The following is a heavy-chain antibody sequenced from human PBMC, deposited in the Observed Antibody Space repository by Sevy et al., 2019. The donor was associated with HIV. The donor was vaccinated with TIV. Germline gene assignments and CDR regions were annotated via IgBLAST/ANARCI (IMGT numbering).Heavy chain of an antibody. V-gene: IGHV1-46*03. Sequence: ASVKVSCKASGYTFTSYYMHWVRQAPGQGLEWMGIINPSGGSTSYAQTFQGRVTMTRDTSTSTVYMELSSLRSEDTAVYYCARVITIFGVVIPEYGMDVWGQGTTVTVSS. D-gene: IGHD3-3*01. CDR1: GYTFTSYY. J-gene: IGHJ6*02. CDR3: ARVITIFGVVIPEYGMDV. CDR2: INPSGGST.